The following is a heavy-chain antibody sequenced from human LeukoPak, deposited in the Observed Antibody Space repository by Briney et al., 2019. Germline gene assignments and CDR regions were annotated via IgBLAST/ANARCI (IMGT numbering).Heavy chain of an antibody. D-gene: IGHD3-22*01. CDR1: GYTFTGYY. CDR2: INPNSGGT. V-gene: IGHV1-2*06. CDR3: ASLHYYDSSGYYLGAFDI. Sequence: ASVKVSCKASGYTFTGYYMHWVRQAPGQGLEWMGRINPNSGGTNYAQKFQGRVTMTRDTSISTAYMELSRLRSDDTAVYYCASLHYYDSSGYYLGAFDIWGQGTMVTVSS. J-gene: IGHJ3*02.